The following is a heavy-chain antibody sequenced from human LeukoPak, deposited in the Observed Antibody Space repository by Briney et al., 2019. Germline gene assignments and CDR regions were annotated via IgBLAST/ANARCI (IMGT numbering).Heavy chain of an antibody. V-gene: IGHV4-30-2*01. CDR3: ARDRYYGSGSYY. J-gene: IGHJ4*02. CDR2: IYHSGST. Sequence: PSQTLSLTCTVSGGSISSGGYYWSWIRQPPGKGLEWIGYIYHSGSTYYNPSLKSRVTISVDKSKNQFSLKLSSVTAADTAVYYCARDRYYGSGSYYWGQGTLVTVSS. CDR1: GGSISSGGYY. D-gene: IGHD3-10*01.